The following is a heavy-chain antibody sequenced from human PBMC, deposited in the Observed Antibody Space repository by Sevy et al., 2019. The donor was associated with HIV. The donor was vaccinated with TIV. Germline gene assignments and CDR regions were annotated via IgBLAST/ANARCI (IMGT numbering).Heavy chain of an antibody. J-gene: IGHJ6*03. CDR2: IKSKSEGGTT. CDR1: GFTFSNAW. D-gene: IGHD4-17*01. V-gene: IGHV3-15*05. Sequence: GGSLRLSCGASGFTFSNAWMTWVRQAPGKGLEWVGRIKSKSEGGTTDYAAPVKGRFTTSRDNSKNTLYLQMSSLTGEDTAVYYCVRSRVTVTNGHNYYYMDVWGKGTTVTVSS. CDR3: VRSRVTVTNGHNYYYMDV.